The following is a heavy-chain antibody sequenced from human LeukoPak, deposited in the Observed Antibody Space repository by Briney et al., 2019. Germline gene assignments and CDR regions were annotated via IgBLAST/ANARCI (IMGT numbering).Heavy chain of an antibody. V-gene: IGHV1-24*01. Sequence: GASVKVSCKVSVYTLTELSMHWVRQAPGKGLEWMGGFDPEDGGTIYAQKFQGRVTMTEDTSTDTAYMELSSLRSEDTAVYYCATTGSGNYYYYYMDVWGKGTTVTVSS. CDR2: FDPEDGGT. CDR1: VYTLTELS. J-gene: IGHJ6*03. CDR3: ATTGSGNYYYYYMDV. D-gene: IGHD3-10*01.